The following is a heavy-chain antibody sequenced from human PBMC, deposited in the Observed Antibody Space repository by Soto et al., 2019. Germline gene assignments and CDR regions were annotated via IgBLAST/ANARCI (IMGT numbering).Heavy chain of an antibody. Sequence: GGSLRLSCAVSGFTFSNYAMSWVRQAPGKGLEWVSTFTRSGNTYYADSVKGRFTISRDNSKNTLYLQMDSLRAEDTAVYYCAREFAPGSPNYDYWGLGTLVTVSS. CDR3: AREFAPGSPNYDY. J-gene: IGHJ4*02. CDR2: FTRSGNT. CDR1: GFTFSNYA. V-gene: IGHV3-23*01. D-gene: IGHD3-10*01.